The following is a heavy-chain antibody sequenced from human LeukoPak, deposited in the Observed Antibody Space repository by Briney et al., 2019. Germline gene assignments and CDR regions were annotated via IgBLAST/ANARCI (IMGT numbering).Heavy chain of an antibody. CDR1: GFTFSSYA. CDR3: AKDRRARWFGEPAPVFDY. V-gene: IGHV3-23*01. J-gene: IGHJ4*02. D-gene: IGHD3-10*01. Sequence: PGGSLRLSCVASGFTFSSYALSWVRQAPGKGLDCVSVISGSDGYTYYADSVKGRFTISRDNSKNTLYLQMNSLRAEDTAVYYCAKDRRARWFGEPAPVFDYWGQGTLVTVSS. CDR2: ISGSDGYT.